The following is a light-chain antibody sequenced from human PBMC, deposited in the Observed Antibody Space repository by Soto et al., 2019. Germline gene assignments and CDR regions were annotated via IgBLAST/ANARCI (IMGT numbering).Light chain of an antibody. CDR3: SSYTSSSTLCX. Sequence: QSALTQPASVSGSPGQSITISCTGTSSDVGGYNYVSWYQQHPGKAPKLMIYEVSNRPSGVSNRFSGSKSGNTASLTISGLQAEDEADYYCSSYTSSSTLCXXXTGXKXTVL. CDR2: EVS. V-gene: IGLV2-14*01. J-gene: IGLJ1*01. CDR1: SSDVGGYNY.